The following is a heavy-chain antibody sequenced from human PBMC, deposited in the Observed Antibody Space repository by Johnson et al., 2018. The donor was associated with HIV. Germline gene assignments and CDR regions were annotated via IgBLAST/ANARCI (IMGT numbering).Heavy chain of an antibody. V-gene: IGHV3-20*04. Sequence: VQLVESGGCVVRPGGSLRLSCAASGFTFDDYGMSWVRQAPGKGLEWVSGISWNGAYTGCADSVKGRFTISRDNAKNSLYLQMTSLRAEDTALYYCARGFWRQVIPGAFDIWGQGKMVTVSS. CDR1: GFTFDDYG. J-gene: IGHJ3*02. CDR2: ISWNGAYT. D-gene: IGHD2-21*01. CDR3: ARGFWRQVIPGAFDI.